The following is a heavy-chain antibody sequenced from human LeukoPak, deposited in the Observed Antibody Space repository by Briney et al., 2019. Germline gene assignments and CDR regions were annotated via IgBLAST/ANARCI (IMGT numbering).Heavy chain of an antibody. D-gene: IGHD4-17*01. V-gene: IGHV4-59*01. Sequence: SETLSLTCTVTGGSISSYYWSWIRQPPGKGLEWIGYIYYGGSTNYNPSLKSRVTISVDTSKNQFSLKLRSVTAADTAVFYCVRGSTVTSFTYWGQGTLVTVSP. CDR1: GGSISSYY. CDR2: IYYGGST. CDR3: VRGSTVTSFTY. J-gene: IGHJ4*02.